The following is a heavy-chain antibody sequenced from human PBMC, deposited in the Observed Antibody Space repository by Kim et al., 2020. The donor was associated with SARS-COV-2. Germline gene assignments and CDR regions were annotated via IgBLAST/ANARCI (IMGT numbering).Heavy chain of an antibody. V-gene: IGHV4-39*07. CDR2: IYYSGST. J-gene: IGHJ3*02. Sequence: SETLSLTCTVSGGSISSSSYYWGWIRQPPGKGLEWIGSIYYSGSTYYNPSLKSRVTISVDTSKNQFSLKLSSVTAADTAVYYCARDISGSSSWYPVAAFDIWGQGTMVTVSS. CDR1: GGSISSSSYY. CDR3: ARDISGSSSWYPVAAFDI. D-gene: IGHD6-13*01.